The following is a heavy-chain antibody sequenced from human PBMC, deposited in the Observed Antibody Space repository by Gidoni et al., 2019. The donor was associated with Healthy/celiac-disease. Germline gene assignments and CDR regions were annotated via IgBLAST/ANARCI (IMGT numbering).Heavy chain of an antibody. CDR3: ARGDGGPTVTGLGNLIGSYSKDSD. D-gene: IGHD4-17*01. V-gene: IGHV3-33*01. Sequence: QVQLVESGGGVVQLGRSPRLSCAASGFTFSSYGMHWVRQAPGKGLGWVAVIWYDGSNKYYADSVQGRFTISRDNSKNTLYLQMNNLRAEDTAVYYCARGDGGPTVTGLGNLIGSYSKDSDWGQGTLVTVSS. J-gene: IGHJ4*02. CDR1: GFTFSSYG. CDR2: IWYDGSNK.